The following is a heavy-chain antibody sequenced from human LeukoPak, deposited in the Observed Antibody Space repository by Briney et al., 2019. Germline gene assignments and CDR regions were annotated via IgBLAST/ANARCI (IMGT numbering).Heavy chain of an antibody. J-gene: IGHJ3*02. CDR3: ARGTRRKRWLQPGIRAFDI. Sequence: GGSLRLSCAASGFTFTTYSMNWVRQAPGKGLEWVSYISSSSSSTYYADSLKGRFTISRDNAKNSLYLQMNNLRAEDTAVYYCARGTRRKRWLQPGIRAFDIWGQGTMVTVSS. V-gene: IGHV3-48*01. D-gene: IGHD5-24*01. CDR1: GFTFTTYS. CDR2: ISSSSSST.